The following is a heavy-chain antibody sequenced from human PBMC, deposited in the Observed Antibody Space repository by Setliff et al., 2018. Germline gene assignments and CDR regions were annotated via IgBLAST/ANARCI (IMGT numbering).Heavy chain of an antibody. J-gene: IGHJ6*02. CDR1: GGSISSSIYY. CDR3: ARVSQLVVLSLYYYYGMDV. Sequence: SETLSLTCTVSGGSISSSIYYWGWIRQPPGKGLEWIGSIYYSGSTYYNPSLKSRVTISVDTSKNQFSLKLSSATAADTAVYYCARVSQLVVLSLYYYYGMDVWGQGTTVTVSS. CDR2: IYYSGST. D-gene: IGHD6-6*01. V-gene: IGHV4-39*07.